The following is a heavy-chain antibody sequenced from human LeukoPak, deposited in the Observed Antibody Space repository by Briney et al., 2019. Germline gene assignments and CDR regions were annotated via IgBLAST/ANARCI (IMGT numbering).Heavy chain of an antibody. CDR2: IHHSGST. V-gene: IGHV4-38-2*01. D-gene: IGHD3-3*01. J-gene: IGHJ5*02. Sequence: SETLSLTCAVSGYSISSGYYWGWIRQPSGKGLEWIGTIHHSGSTYYNPSLKSRVTILVDTSNNQFSLKLSSVTAADTAVYYCARFARGDLYNWFDPWGQGTLVTVSS. CDR3: ARFARGDLYNWFDP. CDR1: GYSISSGYY.